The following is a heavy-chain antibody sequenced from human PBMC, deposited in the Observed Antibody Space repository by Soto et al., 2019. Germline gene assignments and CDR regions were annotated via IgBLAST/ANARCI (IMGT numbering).Heavy chain of an antibody. CDR1: GGSISSYY. V-gene: IGHV4-59*01. D-gene: IGHD3-10*02. J-gene: IGHJ5*01. Sequence: QVQLQESGPGLVKPSETLSLTCTVSGGSISSYYWSWIRQPPGKGLEWIGFIFYSGSTSYNPSLKSRVTISIATSEYQSSLKLNSVTAADTAVYYCASMIGDPVLSFDSWGQGTLVAVSS. CDR2: IFYSGST. CDR3: ASMIGDPVLSFDS.